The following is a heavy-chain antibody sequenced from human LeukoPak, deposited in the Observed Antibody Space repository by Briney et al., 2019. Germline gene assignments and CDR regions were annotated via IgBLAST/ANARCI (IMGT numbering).Heavy chain of an antibody. V-gene: IGHV4-59*01. CDR1: GGSISRYY. J-gene: IGHJ5*02. CDR3: AKNNGGARNHWFDP. D-gene: IGHD1/OR15-1a*01. Sequence: SETLSLTCTVSGGSISRYYWSWIRQPPGKGLEWIGYIYYSGSTNYNPFLKSRVTISVDTSKNQFSLKLSSVTAADTAIYYCAKNNGGARNHWFDPWGQGTLVTVSS. CDR2: IYYSGST.